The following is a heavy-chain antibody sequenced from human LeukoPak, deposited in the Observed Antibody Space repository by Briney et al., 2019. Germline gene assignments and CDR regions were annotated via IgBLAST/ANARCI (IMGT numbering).Heavy chain of an antibody. CDR2: INSDGSST. CDR3: AKDTVKIVVVPAGHFDY. Sequence: GGSLRLSCAASGFTFSSYWMHWVRQAPGKGLVWVSRINSDGSSTSYADSVKGRFTISRDNAKNTLYLQMNSLRAEDTAVYYCAKDTVKIVVVPAGHFDYWGQGTLVTVSS. CDR1: GFTFSSYW. V-gene: IGHV3-74*01. D-gene: IGHD2-2*01. J-gene: IGHJ4*02.